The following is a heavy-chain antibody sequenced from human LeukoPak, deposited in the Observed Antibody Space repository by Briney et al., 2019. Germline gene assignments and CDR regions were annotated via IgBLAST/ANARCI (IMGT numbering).Heavy chain of an antibody. Sequence: GGSLRLSCAASGFTFSTYWMSWVRQAPGKGLEWVANIKQDGSEKYYVDSVKGRFTISRDNAKNSLYLQMNYLRAEDTAVYYCARDAWAVGANFDYWGQGTLVTVSS. D-gene: IGHD1-26*01. CDR1: GFTFSTYW. CDR3: ARDAWAVGANFDY. J-gene: IGHJ4*02. CDR2: IKQDGSEK. V-gene: IGHV3-7*01.